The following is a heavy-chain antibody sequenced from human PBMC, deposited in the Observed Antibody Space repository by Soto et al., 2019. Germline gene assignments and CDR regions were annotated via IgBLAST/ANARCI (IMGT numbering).Heavy chain of an antibody. J-gene: IGHJ4*02. CDR1: GGSITSSSSY. D-gene: IGHD3-22*01. Sequence: ASETLSLTCTVSGGSITSSSSYWGWIRQPPGKGLEWVGSIYYLGNTYYNPSLRSRVTISVDTSKNQFSLKLSSVTAADTAVYYCARVGYYDSSGYYSWRIDYWGQGTLVTVSS. V-gene: IGHV4-39*01. CDR2: IYYLGNT. CDR3: ARVGYYDSSGYYSWRIDY.